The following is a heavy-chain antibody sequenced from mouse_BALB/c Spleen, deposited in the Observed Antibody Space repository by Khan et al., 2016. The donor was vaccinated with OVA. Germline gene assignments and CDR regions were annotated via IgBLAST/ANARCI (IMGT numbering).Heavy chain of an antibody. D-gene: IGHD2-3*01. CDR1: GYSITSDYA. V-gene: IGHV3-2*02. CDR2: ISSSGST. J-gene: IGHJ4*01. CDR3: ARDGSRYNYAMDY. Sequence: EVQLQQSGPGLVKPSQSLSLTCTVTGYSITSDYAWNWIRQFPGNKLEWMGYISSSGSTNYNPAIKSRISFTRDTSKNQFFLQLNYVTTEDTATYYCARDGSRYNYAMDYWGQGTSVTVSS.